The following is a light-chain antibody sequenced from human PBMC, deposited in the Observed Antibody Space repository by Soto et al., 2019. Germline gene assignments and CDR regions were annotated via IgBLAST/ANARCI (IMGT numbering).Light chain of an antibody. CDR1: SSDVGGYNY. J-gene: IGLJ2*01. CDR3: SSYTSSRRV. CDR2: DVS. V-gene: IGLV2-14*01. Sequence: QSALTQPASVSGSPGQSITISCTETSSDVGGYNYVSWYQQHPGKAPKLMIYDVSNRPSGVSNRFSGSKSGNTASLTISGLQAEDEADYYCSSYTSSRRVFGGGTKVTVL.